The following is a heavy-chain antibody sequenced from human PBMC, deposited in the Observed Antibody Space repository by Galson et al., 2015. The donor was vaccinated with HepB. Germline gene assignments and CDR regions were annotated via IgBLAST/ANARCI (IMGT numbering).Heavy chain of an antibody. CDR2: ISSSSTFT. CDR1: GFTFSDYY. D-gene: IGHD3-3*01. CDR3: AREATVREYLLSSPKYYFDY. Sequence: SLRLSCAASGFTFSDYYMAWIRQAPGKGLEWVSYISSSSTFTKYADSVKGRSTVSRDNAKNSLYLHMNSLRAEDTAVYYCAREATVREYLLSSPKYYFDYWGRGTLVTVSS. V-gene: IGHV3-11*06. J-gene: IGHJ4*02.